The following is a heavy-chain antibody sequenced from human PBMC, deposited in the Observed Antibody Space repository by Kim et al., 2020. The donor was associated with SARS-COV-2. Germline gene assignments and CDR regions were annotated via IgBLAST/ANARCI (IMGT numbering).Heavy chain of an antibody. CDR3: ARDGTTRNGGYIFDF. CDR2: INVGYGNT. D-gene: IGHD1-1*01. J-gene: IGHJ4*02. V-gene: IGHV1-3*01. CDR1: GYTFTSYT. Sequence: ASVKVSCKASGYTFTSYTLHWVRQAPGQGFEWMGWINVGYGNTRYLQKFQGRVTITRDTSASTAYMELSSLRSEDTAVYYCARDGTTRNGGYIFDFWGPG.